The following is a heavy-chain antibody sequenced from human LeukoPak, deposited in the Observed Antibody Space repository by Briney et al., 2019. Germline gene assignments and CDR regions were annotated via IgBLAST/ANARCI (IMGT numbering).Heavy chain of an antibody. D-gene: IGHD5-18*01. CDR3: ARSRQLWFVNA. Sequence: SETPSLTCTVSGGSISSGGYYWSWIRQHPGKGLEWIGYIYYSGSTYYNPSLKSRVTISVDTSKNQFSLKLSSVTAADTAVYYCARSRQLWFVNAWGQGTLVTVSS. J-gene: IGHJ5*02. CDR1: GGSISSGGYY. V-gene: IGHV4-31*03. CDR2: IYYSGST.